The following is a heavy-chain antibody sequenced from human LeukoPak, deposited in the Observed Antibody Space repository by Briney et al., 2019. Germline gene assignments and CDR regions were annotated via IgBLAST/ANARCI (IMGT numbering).Heavy chain of an antibody. V-gene: IGHV4-39*01. CDR1: GGSISSSSYY. D-gene: IGHD6-19*01. J-gene: IGHJ6*03. CDR3: ARQWLVLSYYYYYMDV. Sequence: SETLSLTCTVSGGSISSSSYYWGWIRQPPGKGLEWIGSIYYSGSTYYNPSLKGRVTISVDTSKNQFSLKLSSVTAADTAVYYCARQWLVLSYYYYYMDVWGKGTTVTVSS. CDR2: IYYSGST.